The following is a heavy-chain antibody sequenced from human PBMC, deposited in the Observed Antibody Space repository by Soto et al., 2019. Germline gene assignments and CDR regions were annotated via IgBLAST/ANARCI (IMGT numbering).Heavy chain of an antibody. V-gene: IGHV3-66*01. Sequence: PGGSLRLSCAATGFTVNSNYMTWVRHAPGKGLEWVSVIYSGGSTYYADSVKDRFTISRDDSKNTLYLQMNCLRAEYTSVYFCVRERDYYDTSGHWRDSDFDYWGQGT. D-gene: IGHD3-22*01. CDR3: VRERDYYDTSGHWRDSDFDY. J-gene: IGHJ4*02. CDR2: IYSGGST. CDR1: GFTVNSNY.